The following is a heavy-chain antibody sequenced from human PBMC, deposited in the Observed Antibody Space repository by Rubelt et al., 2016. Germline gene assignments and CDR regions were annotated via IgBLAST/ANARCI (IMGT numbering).Heavy chain of an antibody. CDR2: MYYSGTT. Sequence: QVQLHQWGAGLLKPSETLSLTCGVSGGSFSTHYWAWIRQTPGKGLEWIGSMYYSGTTYYNPSLRSRVTISVDTAKNHFSLKRGPVTASDTAVYYCARSEAGIAAAPDWFDPWGQGALVTVSS. V-gene: IGHV4-59*10. CDR3: ARSEAGIAAAPDWFDP. D-gene: IGHD6-13*01. J-gene: IGHJ5*02. CDR1: GGSFSTHY.